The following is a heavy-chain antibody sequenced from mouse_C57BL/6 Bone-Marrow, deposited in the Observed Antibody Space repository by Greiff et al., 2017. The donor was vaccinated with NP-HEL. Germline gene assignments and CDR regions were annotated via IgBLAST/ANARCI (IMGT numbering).Heavy chain of an antibody. Sequence: QVQLQQSGAELATPGASVTLSFTASGYTFTSSWLPWVKQRPGQGLEWIGYINPSSGYTKYNQKFKDKATLTADKSSSTAYMQLSSLTYEDSAVYYCARITTVVGDYWGQGTTLTVSS. CDR2: INPSSGYT. CDR3: ARITTVVGDY. CDR1: GYTFTSSW. V-gene: IGHV1-7*01. J-gene: IGHJ2*01. D-gene: IGHD1-1*01.